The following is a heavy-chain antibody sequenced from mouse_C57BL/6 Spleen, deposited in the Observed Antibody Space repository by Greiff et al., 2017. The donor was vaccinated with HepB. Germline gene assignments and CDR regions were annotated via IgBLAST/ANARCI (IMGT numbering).Heavy chain of an antibody. J-gene: IGHJ4*01. CDR1: GFSFNTYA. CDR3: VRQGGLREYAMDY. CDR2: IRSKSNNYAT. D-gene: IGHD2-4*01. V-gene: IGHV10-1*01. Sequence: EVQVVESGGGLVQPKGSLKLSCAASGFSFNTYAMNWVRQAPGKGLEWVARIRSKSNNYATYYADSVKDRFTISRDDSESMLYLQMNNLKTEDTAMYYCVRQGGLREYAMDYWGQGTSVTVSS.